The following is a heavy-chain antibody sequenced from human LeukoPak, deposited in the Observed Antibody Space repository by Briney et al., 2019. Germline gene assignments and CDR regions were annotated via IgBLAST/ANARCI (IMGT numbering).Heavy chain of an antibody. CDR1: GGSISSYY. V-gene: IGHV4-34*01. Sequence: SETLSLTCTVSGGSISSYYWSWIRQPPGKGLEWIGEINHSGSTNYNPSLKSRVTISVDTSKNQFSLKLSSVTAADTAVYYCARGVVVVPGSYYYYMDVWGKGTTVTVSS. CDR2: INHSGST. CDR3: ARGVVVVPGSYYYYMDV. J-gene: IGHJ6*03. D-gene: IGHD2-2*01.